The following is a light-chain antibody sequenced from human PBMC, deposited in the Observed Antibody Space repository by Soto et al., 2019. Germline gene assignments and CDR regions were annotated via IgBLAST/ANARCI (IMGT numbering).Light chain of an antibody. J-gene: IGLJ3*02. CDR3: QSYDSSLSGSV. CDR2: GDS. Sequence: QSVLTQPPSVSGAPGQRVTISCTGSSSNIGAGYDVHWYQQLPRAAPKLLIFGDSNRPSGVPDRFSGSKFGTSASLAITGLQAEDEGDYSCQSYDSSLSGSVFGGGTKLTVL. CDR1: SSNIGAGYD. V-gene: IGLV1-40*01.